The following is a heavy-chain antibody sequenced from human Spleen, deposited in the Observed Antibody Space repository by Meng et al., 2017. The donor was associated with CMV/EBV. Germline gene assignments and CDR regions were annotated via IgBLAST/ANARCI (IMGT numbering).Heavy chain of an antibody. Sequence: GSLRLSCNVSGVSITSDNYYWEWIRQSPGKGLEWIGSFYYKDNTFYNPSLKSRIAIIVDTSKNQFSLRLRSVTAADTAVYYCARGVPGTTIFFPSWGQGTLVTVSS. CDR1: GVSITSDNYY. V-gene: IGHV4-39*07. CDR3: ARGVPGTTIFFPS. CDR2: FYYKDNT. D-gene: IGHD1-7*01. J-gene: IGHJ5*02.